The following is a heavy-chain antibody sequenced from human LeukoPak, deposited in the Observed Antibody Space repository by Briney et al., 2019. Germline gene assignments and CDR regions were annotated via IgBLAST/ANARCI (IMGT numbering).Heavy chain of an antibody. J-gene: IGHJ5*02. Sequence: GGSLRLSCAASGFTFSDYYMSWIRQAPGKGLEWVSYISSSGSTIYYADSVKGRFTISRDNAKNSLYLQMNSLRAEDTAVYYCARGAKTRIAARLRSWFDPWGQGTLVTVSS. CDR2: ISSSGSTI. CDR3: ARGAKTRIAARLRSWFDP. V-gene: IGHV3-11*04. D-gene: IGHD6-6*01. CDR1: GFTFSDYY.